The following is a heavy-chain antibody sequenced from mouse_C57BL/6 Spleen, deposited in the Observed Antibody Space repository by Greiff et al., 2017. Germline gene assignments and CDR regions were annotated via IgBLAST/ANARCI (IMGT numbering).Heavy chain of an antibody. CDR3: ASLEYGYAMDY. J-gene: IGHJ4*01. V-gene: IGHV1-7*01. CDR2: INPSSGYT. D-gene: IGHD5-1*01. CDR1: GYTFTSYW. Sequence: VQLQQSGAELAKPGASVKLSCKASGYTFTSYWMHWVKQRPGQGLEWIGYINPSSGYTKYNQKFKDKATLTADKSSSTAYMQLSSLTSEDSAVYYCASLEYGYAMDYWGQGTSVTVSS.